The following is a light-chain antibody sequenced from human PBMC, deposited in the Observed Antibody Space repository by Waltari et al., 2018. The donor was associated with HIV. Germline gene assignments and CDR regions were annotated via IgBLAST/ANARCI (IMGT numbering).Light chain of an antibody. Sequence: QTVVTQEPSFSVSPGGTVTLTCGLSSGSVSTSNYPNWYQQTPGQPPLTLTSTTSCRSSGVPDRVSGAILGNKAALTITGAQADDESDYYGVLYMGSGGWVFGGGTRLTVL. V-gene: IGLV8-61*01. CDR1: SGSVSTSNY. J-gene: IGLJ3*02. CDR2: TTS. CDR3: VLYMGSGGWV.